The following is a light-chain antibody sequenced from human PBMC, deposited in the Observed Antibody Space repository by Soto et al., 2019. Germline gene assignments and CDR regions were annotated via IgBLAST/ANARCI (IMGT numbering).Light chain of an antibody. Sequence: EIVLTQSPATLSLSPGERATLSCGASQSVSSSYVAWFQQKPGLAPRLLIYDASSRATGIPDRFRGSGSGTDFTLTISGLEPEDFAVYYCQQYGSSPFTFGPGTKVDIK. V-gene: IGKV3D-20*01. CDR1: QSVSSSY. CDR2: DAS. CDR3: QQYGSSPFT. J-gene: IGKJ3*01.